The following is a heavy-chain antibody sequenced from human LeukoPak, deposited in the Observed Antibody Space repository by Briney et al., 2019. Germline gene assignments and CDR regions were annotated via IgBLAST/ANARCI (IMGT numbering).Heavy chain of an antibody. J-gene: IGHJ4*02. CDR3: ARGDDYGDYPPDY. CDR1: GGSISSGDYY. V-gene: IGHV3-11*01. CDR2: ISGSGSTI. D-gene: IGHD4-17*01. Sequence: LSLTCTVSGGSISSGDYYMSWIRQAPGKGLEWVSYISGSGSTIYYADSVKGRFTISRDNAKNSLYLQMNSLRAEDTAVYYCARGDDYGDYPPDYWGQGTLVTVSS.